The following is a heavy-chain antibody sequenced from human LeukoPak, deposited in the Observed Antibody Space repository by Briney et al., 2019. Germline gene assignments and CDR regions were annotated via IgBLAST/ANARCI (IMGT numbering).Heavy chain of an antibody. CDR2: ISSSSSYI. V-gene: IGHV3-21*01. D-gene: IGHD3-22*01. CDR3: ARGNFHYYDSSGYYHEGGAFDI. Sequence: GGSLRLSCAASGFTFSSYSMNWDRQAPGKGLEWVSSISSSSSYIYYADSVKGRFTISRDNAKNSLYLQMNSLRAEDTAVYYCARGNFHYYDSSGYYHEGGAFDIWGQGTMVTVSS. J-gene: IGHJ3*02. CDR1: GFTFSSYS.